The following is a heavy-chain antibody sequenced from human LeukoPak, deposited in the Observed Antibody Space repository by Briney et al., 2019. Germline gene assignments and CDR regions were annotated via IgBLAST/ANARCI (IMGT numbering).Heavy chain of an antibody. V-gene: IGHV3-30*02. CDR3: AKTYSSGWYVFDY. CDR2: IRYDGSNK. Sequence: GGSLRLSCAASGFTFSSYGMHWVRQAPGKGLEWVAFIRYDGSNKYYADSVKGRFTISRDNSKNTLYLQMNSLRAEDTAVYYCAKTYSSGWYVFDYWGQGTLVTVSS. D-gene: IGHD6-19*01. J-gene: IGHJ4*02. CDR1: GFTFSSYG.